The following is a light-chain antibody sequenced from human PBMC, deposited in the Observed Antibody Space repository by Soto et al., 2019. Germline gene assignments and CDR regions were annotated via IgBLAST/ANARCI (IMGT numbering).Light chain of an antibody. CDR2: DAS. J-gene: IGKJ4*01. V-gene: IGKV1-39*01. Sequence: DIQMTQSPSSLSSSVGERATITCRASQSIKSYLYWCQQKPGKAPKLLIYDASSLQSGVSSRFGGRRSVTDFTLTISSLQPEDFATYYCQQSYSSPRTFGGGTKVQIK. CDR1: QSIKSY. CDR3: QQSYSSPRT.